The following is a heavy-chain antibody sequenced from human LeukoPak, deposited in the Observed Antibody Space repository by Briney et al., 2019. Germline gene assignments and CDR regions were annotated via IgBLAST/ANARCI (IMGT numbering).Heavy chain of an antibody. J-gene: IGHJ4*02. D-gene: IGHD3-9*01. Sequence: GGSLRLSCAASGFSFSRYTMNWVRQAPGKGLEWVSSISSSSTYIYYADSVKGRFTISRDNAKNLLYLQMNSLRAEDTAVYYCARLHDILTGALDYWGQGTLVTVSS. CDR1: GFSFSRYT. CDR2: ISSSSTYI. V-gene: IGHV3-21*01. CDR3: ARLHDILTGALDY.